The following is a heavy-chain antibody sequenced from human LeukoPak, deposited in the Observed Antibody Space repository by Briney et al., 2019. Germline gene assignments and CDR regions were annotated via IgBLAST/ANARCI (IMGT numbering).Heavy chain of an antibody. CDR3: ARSHSSGWYFDY. V-gene: IGHV4-39*01. Sequence: QSSETLSLTCTVSGGSISSSSYYWGWIRQPPGKGLEWIGSIYYSGSTYYNPSLKSRVTISVDTSKNQFSLKLSSVTAADTAVYYCARSHSSGWYFDYWGQGTLVTVSS. D-gene: IGHD6-19*01. CDR1: GGSISSSSYY. CDR2: IYYSGST. J-gene: IGHJ4*02.